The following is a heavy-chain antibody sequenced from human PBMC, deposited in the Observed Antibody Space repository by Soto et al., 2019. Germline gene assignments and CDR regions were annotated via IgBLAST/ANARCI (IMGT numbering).Heavy chain of an antibody. CDR2: IYYSGST. Sequence: SETLSLTCTVSGGSVSSGSYYWSWIRQPPGKGLEWIGYIYYSGSTNYNPSLKSRVTISVDTSKNQFSLKLSSVTAADTAVYYCARSRSYDFPFDYWGQGTLVTVSS. CDR1: GGSVSSGSYY. CDR3: ARSRSYDFPFDY. D-gene: IGHD2-21*02. V-gene: IGHV4-61*01. J-gene: IGHJ4*02.